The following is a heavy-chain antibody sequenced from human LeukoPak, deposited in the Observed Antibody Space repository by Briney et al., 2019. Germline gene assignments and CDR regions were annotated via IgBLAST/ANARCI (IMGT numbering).Heavy chain of an antibody. D-gene: IGHD4-17*01. CDR2: ISSSSSYI. Sequence: PGGSLRLSCAASGFTFSSYSMNWVRQAPGKGLEWVSSISSSSSYIYYADSVKGRFTISRDNAKNSLYLQMNSLRAEDTAVYYCATGEGATVITAQFDYWGQGTLVTVSS. V-gene: IGHV3-21*01. CDR3: ATGEGATVITAQFDY. J-gene: IGHJ4*02. CDR1: GFTFSSYS.